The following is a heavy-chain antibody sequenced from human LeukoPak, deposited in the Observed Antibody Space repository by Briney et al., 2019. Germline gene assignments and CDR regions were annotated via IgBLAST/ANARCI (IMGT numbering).Heavy chain of an antibody. Sequence: GGSLRLSCAASGFTFSSYWMSWVRQAPGKGLEWVANIKQDGSEKYYVDSVKGRFTISRDNAKNSLYLQMNSLRAEDTAVYYCARDVKVSFTGTIGGAGYWGQGTLVTVSS. CDR1: GFTFSSYW. CDR3: ARDVKVSFTGTIGGAGY. J-gene: IGHJ4*02. V-gene: IGHV3-7*01. CDR2: IKQDGSEK. D-gene: IGHD1-1*01.